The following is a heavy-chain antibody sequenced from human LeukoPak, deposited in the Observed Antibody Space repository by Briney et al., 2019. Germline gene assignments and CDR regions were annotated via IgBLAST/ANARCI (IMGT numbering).Heavy chain of an antibody. Sequence: PSETLSLTCTVSGGSISSYYWSWIRQPPGKGLEWIGYIYYSGSTNYNPSLKSRVTVSVDTSKNQFSLKLSSVTAADTAVYYCARLWYSSGWLDYWGQGTVVTVSS. CDR2: IYYSGST. CDR3: ARLWYSSGWLDY. V-gene: IGHV4-59*01. D-gene: IGHD6-19*01. J-gene: IGHJ4*02. CDR1: GGSISSYY.